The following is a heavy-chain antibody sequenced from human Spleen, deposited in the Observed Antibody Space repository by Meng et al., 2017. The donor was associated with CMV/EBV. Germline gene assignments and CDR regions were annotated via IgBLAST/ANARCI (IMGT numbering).Heavy chain of an antibody. V-gene: IGHV1-2*02. CDR1: TGYY. D-gene: IGHD2-15*01. CDR2: INPNSGGT. CDR3: AREGDIVVVVAATPRGWFDP. Sequence: TGYYMHWGRRAPGQGLEWMGWINPNSGGTNYAQKFQGRVTMTRDTSISTAYMELSRLRSDDTAVYYCAREGDIVVVVAATPRGWFDPWGQGTLVTVSS. J-gene: IGHJ5*02.